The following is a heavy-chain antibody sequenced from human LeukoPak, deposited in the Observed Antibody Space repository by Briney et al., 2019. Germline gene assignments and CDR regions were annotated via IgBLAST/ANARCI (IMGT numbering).Heavy chain of an antibody. Sequence: GGSLRLSCAVSGFNFRDHWMDWVRQAPGKGLEWVDHIKNDGSETYYLDSLKGRSSISRDNTNNALYLQMNSLRAEDTAVYYCVKNDGWFHLAQWGQGTLVTVSS. CDR3: VKNDGWFHLAQ. V-gene: IGHV3-7*03. D-gene: IGHD6-19*01. CDR2: IKNDGSET. CDR1: GFNFRDHW. J-gene: IGHJ4*02.